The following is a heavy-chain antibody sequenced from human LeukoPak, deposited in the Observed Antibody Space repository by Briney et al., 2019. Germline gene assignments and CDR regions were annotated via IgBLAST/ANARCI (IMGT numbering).Heavy chain of an antibody. CDR3: ARGRSRSSAFDI. D-gene: IGHD6-13*01. CDR1: GGSISSYY. Sequence: PSETLSLTCTVSGGSISSYYWSWIRQPPGKGLEWIGEINHSGSTNYNPSLKSRVTISVDTSKNQFSLKLSSVTAADTAVYYCARGRSRSSAFDIWGQGTMVTVSS. CDR2: INHSGST. J-gene: IGHJ3*02. V-gene: IGHV4-34*01.